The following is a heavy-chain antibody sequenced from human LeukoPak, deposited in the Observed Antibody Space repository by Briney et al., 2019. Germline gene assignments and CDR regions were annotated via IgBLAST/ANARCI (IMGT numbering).Heavy chain of an antibody. CDR2: ICGAASDP. Sequence: PGGTLRLSCAASGVTFSDSVMSGVRQAPAKGVEWVAAICGAASDPKYTASVEGRFTISRDLSKNTLLLLMHSLRAEDTAIYFCGKDDFHWAFDIWGQGTMVTVSS. CDR1: GVTFSDSV. CDR3: GKDDFHWAFDI. J-gene: IGHJ3*02. V-gene: IGHV3-23*01. D-gene: IGHD3/OR15-3a*01.